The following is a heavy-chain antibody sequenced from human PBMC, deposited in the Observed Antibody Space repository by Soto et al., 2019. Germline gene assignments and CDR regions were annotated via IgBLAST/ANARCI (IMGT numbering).Heavy chain of an antibody. CDR2: IYYSGST. V-gene: IGHV4-59*01. CDR1: GGSISSYY. D-gene: IGHD2-15*01. Sequence: SETLSLTCTVSGGSISSYYWSWIRQPPGKGLEWIGYIYYSGSTNYNPSLKSRVTISVDTSKNQFSLKLSSVTAADTAVYYCARESQYCSGGSCYKDREISPYYFDYWGQGTLVTVSS. CDR3: ARESQYCSGGSCYKDREISPYYFDY. J-gene: IGHJ4*02.